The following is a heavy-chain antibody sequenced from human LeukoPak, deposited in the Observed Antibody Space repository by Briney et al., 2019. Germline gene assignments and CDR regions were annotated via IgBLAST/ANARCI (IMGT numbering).Heavy chain of an antibody. Sequence: GGSLRLSRAVSGITLSNYGMSWVRQAPGKGLEWVSYISSRGKTVHYADSVKGRFTTSRDNAEMSLYLQMDSLRAEDTAIYFCARGRDGYKYWGPGTRVTVSS. CDR3: ARGRDGYKY. CDR1: GITLSNYG. CDR2: ISSRGKTV. V-gene: IGHV3-11*01. D-gene: IGHD5-24*01. J-gene: IGHJ4*02.